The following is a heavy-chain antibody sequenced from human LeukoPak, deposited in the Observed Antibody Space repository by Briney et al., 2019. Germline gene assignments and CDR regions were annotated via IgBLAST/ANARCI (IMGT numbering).Heavy chain of an antibody. J-gene: IGHJ6*02. CDR2: VSSGSNYI. CDR3: ARGDYGDYISPLYYYYGMDV. Sequence: GGSLRFSCAAFGFTFNTYSMNWVRQAPGKGLEWVSSVSSGSNYIYYGDSVKGRFTISRDNAKNSLYLQMNSLRADDTAVYYCARGDYGDYISPLYYYYGMDVWGQGTTVSVSS. V-gene: IGHV3-21*01. CDR1: GFTFNTYS. D-gene: IGHD4-17*01.